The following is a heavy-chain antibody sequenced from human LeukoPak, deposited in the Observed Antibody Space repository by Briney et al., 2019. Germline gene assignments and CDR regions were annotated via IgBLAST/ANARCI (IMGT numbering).Heavy chain of an antibody. D-gene: IGHD3-10*01. V-gene: IGHV4-34*01. Sequence: SETLSLTCAVYGGSFGGYYWSWIRQPPGKGLEWIGEINHSGSTNYNPSLKSRVTISVDTSNNQFSLKLSSVAAADTAVYYCARGRTYYYGSGSYFQYWGQGTLVIVSS. CDR3: ARGRTYYYGSGSYFQY. CDR2: INHSGST. J-gene: IGHJ4*02. CDR1: GGSFGGYY.